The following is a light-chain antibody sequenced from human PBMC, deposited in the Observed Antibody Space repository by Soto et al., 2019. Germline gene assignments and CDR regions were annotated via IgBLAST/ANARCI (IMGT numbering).Light chain of an antibody. CDR1: QDITNF. J-gene: IGKJ2*01. Sequence: DIQLTQSPSFLSASVGDRVTITCRASQDITNFLAWYQQKPGKAPELLIYGASTLHSGVPPRFSGSGSGTEFTLTISSLQPEDFATYHCQHLNSYPYPFGQGTKVDIX. CDR2: GAS. V-gene: IGKV1-9*01. CDR3: QHLNSYPYP.